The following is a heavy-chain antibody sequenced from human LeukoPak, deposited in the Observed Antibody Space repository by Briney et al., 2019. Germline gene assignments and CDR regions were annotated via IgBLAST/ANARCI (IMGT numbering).Heavy chain of an antibody. Sequence: GGSLRLSCAASGFTFSSYWMHWVRQAPGKGLVWVSRISTDRSTTGYADSVKGRFTISRDNAKNTLYLQMNSLRAEDTAVYYCTRDRTTVTLFDYWGQGILVTVSP. V-gene: IGHV3-74*01. J-gene: IGHJ4*02. D-gene: IGHD4-17*01. CDR3: TRDRTTVTLFDY. CDR1: GFTFSSYW. CDR2: ISTDRSTT.